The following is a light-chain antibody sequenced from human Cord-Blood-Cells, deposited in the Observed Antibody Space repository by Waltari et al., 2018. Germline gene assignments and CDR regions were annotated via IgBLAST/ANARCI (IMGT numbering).Light chain of an antibody. CDR2: GAS. J-gene: IGKJ4*01. CDR3: QQYNNWPPLT. CDR1: QSGSSN. V-gene: IGKV3-15*01. Sequence: EIVMTQPPAPLSVAPVGRSSLSGRASQSGSSNLAWYQQKPGQAPRLLIYGASTRATGIPARVSGSGSGTEFTLTISSLQSEDLAVYYCQQYNNWPPLTFGGGTKVEIK.